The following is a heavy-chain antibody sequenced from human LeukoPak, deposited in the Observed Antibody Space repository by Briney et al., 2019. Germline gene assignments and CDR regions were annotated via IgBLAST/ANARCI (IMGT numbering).Heavy chain of an antibody. Sequence: GGSLGLSWAASGLTFSGYAMHGVRQAPGKGLGGVEVISYDGSNKYYADSVKGRFTISRDNSKNTLYLQMNSLRAEDTAVYYCARVAYSSGWYAFDYWGQGTLVTVSS. D-gene: IGHD6-19*01. V-gene: IGHV3-30*04. CDR3: ARVAYSSGWYAFDY. J-gene: IGHJ4*02. CDR2: ISYDGSNK. CDR1: GLTFSGYA.